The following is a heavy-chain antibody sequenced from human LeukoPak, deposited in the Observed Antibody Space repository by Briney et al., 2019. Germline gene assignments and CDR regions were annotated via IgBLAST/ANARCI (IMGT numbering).Heavy chain of an antibody. Sequence: ASVKVSCKASGYTFTGYYMHWVRQAPGQGLEWMGGIIPIFGTANYAQKFQGRVTITADESTSTAYMELSSLRSEDTAVYYCARDLEYQPGGMDVWGKGTTVTVSS. CDR1: GYTFTGYY. V-gene: IGHV1-69*13. J-gene: IGHJ6*04. CDR2: IIPIFGTA. CDR3: ARDLEYQPGGMDV. D-gene: IGHD2-2*01.